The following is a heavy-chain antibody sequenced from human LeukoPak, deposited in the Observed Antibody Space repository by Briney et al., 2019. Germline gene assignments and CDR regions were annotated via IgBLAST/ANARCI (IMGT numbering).Heavy chain of an antibody. D-gene: IGHD2-2*02. J-gene: IGHJ3*02. V-gene: IGHV3-21*01. Sequence: GGSLRLSCEASGFTFSNYRMNWVRQAPGKGLEWVSSISSSSTYKYYADSVTGRFTISRDNAKNSLYLQMNSLRAEDTAVYYCARLYRVAFDIWGQGTMVTVSS. CDR2: ISSSSTYK. CDR3: ARLYRVAFDI. CDR1: GFTFSNYR.